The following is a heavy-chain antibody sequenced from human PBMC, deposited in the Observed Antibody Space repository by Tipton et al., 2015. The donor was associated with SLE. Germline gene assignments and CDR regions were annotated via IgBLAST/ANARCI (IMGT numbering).Heavy chain of an antibody. Sequence: SLRLSCAASGFTFDDYGMHWVRQAPGKGLEWVSGISWNSGNIGYADSVKGRFTISRDNAKNSLYLQMNSLRVEDMALYYCAKARDSDLFESSDFWGQGTLVTVSS. V-gene: IGHV3-9*03. CDR2: ISWNSGNI. D-gene: IGHD3-9*01. J-gene: IGHJ4*02. CDR1: GFTFDDYG. CDR3: AKARDSDLFESSDF.